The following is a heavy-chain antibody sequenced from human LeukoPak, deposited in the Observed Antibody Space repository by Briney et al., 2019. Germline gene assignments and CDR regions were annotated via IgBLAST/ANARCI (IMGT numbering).Heavy chain of an antibody. V-gene: IGHV3-23*01. CDR3: ARGEGTGKGLRF. CDR2: ISGSGGSP. J-gene: IGHJ4*02. D-gene: IGHD3-10*01. CDR1: GFTFSSYA. Sequence: GGSLRLSCAASGFTFSSYAMSWVRQAPGKGLEWVSAISGSGGSPYYADSVKGRFTISRDNSKTTLNLQMNSLRAEDTAVYYCARGEGTGKGLRFWGQGTLVTVSS.